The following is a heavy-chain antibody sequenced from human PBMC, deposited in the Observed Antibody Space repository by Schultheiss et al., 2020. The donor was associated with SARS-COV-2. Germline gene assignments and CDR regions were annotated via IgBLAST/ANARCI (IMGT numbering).Heavy chain of an antibody. J-gene: IGHJ4*02. CDR3: ARTEAGTYFDY. CDR1: GFTFSSYA. CDR2: ISSSSSYI. D-gene: IGHD6-13*01. Sequence: GESLKISCAASGFTFSSYAMHWVRQAPGKGLEWVSSISSSSSYIYYADSVKGRFTISRDNSKNTLYLQMNSLRAEDTAVYYCARTEAGTYFDYWGQGTLVTVSS. V-gene: IGHV3-21*04.